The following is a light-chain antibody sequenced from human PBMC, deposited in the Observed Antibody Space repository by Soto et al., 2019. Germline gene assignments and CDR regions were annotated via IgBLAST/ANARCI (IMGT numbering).Light chain of an antibody. CDR1: QSVSSSY. Sequence: EIVLTQSPGTLSLSPGERATLSCRASQSVSSSYLAWYQQKPGQAPRLLIYGASSRATGIPDRFSGSGSGTHFTLTLSRLEPEDFAVYYCQQYGSSPYTFGQGTTLQIK. V-gene: IGKV3-20*01. CDR2: GAS. J-gene: IGKJ2*01. CDR3: QQYGSSPYT.